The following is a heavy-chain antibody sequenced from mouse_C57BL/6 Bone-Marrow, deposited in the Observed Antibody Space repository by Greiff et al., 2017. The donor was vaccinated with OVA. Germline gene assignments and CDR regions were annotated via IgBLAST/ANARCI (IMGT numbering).Heavy chain of an antibody. Sequence: EVKLMESGGGLVKPGGSLKLSCAASGFTFSSYAMSWVRKTPEKRLEWVATISDGGSYTYYPANVKGRCTISRDNAKNNLYLQMSHLKSEDTAMYYCARDKDYYYGSSYAFAYWGQGTLVTVSA. CDR3: ARDKDYYYGSSYAFAY. J-gene: IGHJ3*01. CDR2: ISDGGSYT. D-gene: IGHD1-1*01. CDR1: GFTFSSYA. V-gene: IGHV5-4*01.